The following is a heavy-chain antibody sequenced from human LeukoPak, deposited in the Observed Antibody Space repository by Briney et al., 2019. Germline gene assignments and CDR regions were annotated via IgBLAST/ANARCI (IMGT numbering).Heavy chain of an antibody. J-gene: IGHJ3*02. Sequence: SETLSLTCTVSGGSISSYYWSWIRQPPGKGLEWIGYIFYSGSTNYNPSLKSRVTISVDTSKNQFSLKLSSVTAADTAVYYCARVIGQRVWFGVKRGAFDIWGQGTMVTVPS. CDR3: ARVIGQRVWFGVKRGAFDI. V-gene: IGHV4-59*01. CDR2: IFYSGST. D-gene: IGHD3-10*01. CDR1: GGSISSYY.